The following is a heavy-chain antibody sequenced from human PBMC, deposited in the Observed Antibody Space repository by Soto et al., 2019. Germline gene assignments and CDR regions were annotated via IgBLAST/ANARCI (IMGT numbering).Heavy chain of an antibody. CDR2: SYYSGST. CDR1: GGSISSADYY. CDR3: AREGYGDLNWFDP. J-gene: IGHJ5*02. V-gene: IGHV4-30-4*01. D-gene: IGHD4-17*01. Sequence: QVQLQESGPGLVKPSQTLSLTCTVSGGSISSADYYWNLILQTPGKGLEWIGNSYYSGSTCYNTSLKSRVNISVDTSQNPCSLKLSSVPAAGTAVYYCAREGYGDLNWFDPWGPGTLVTVSS.